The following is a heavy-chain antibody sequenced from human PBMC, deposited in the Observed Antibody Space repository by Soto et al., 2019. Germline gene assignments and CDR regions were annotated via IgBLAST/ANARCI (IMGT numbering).Heavy chain of an antibody. J-gene: IGHJ4*02. CDR1: GFTFSSYA. Sequence: EVQLLESGGGSVQPGGSLRLSCAASGFTFSSYAMSWVRQAPGKGLEWVSSISGSGGSTYYADSVRGRFTVSRDNAKNSLYLQMNSLRAEDTAVYYCARLAQPIDYWGQGTLVTVSS. V-gene: IGHV3-23*01. CDR2: ISGSGGST. D-gene: IGHD2-2*01. CDR3: ARLAQPIDY.